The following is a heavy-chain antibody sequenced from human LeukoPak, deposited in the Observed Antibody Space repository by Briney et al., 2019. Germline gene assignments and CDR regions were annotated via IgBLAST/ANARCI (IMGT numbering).Heavy chain of an antibody. Sequence: PGGSLRLSCAASGYTFSDYYMSWIRQAPGKGLDWVSYISSSGSTIYYADSLKGRFTISRDNAKNSLYLQMNSLRAEDTAVYYCARVWRSGGVFDIWGQGTMVTVSS. CDR3: ARVWRSGGVFDI. CDR2: ISSSGSTI. V-gene: IGHV3-11*04. D-gene: IGHD2-8*02. CDR1: GYTFSDYY. J-gene: IGHJ3*02.